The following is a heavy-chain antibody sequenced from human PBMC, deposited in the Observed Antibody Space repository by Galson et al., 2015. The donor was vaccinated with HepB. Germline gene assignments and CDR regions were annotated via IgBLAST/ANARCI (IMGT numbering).Heavy chain of an antibody. CDR3: ARGGHSMVRGVMDGDY. CDR2: ISSSSSTI. D-gene: IGHD3-10*01. J-gene: IGHJ4*02. Sequence: SLRLSCAASGFTFSSYSMNWVRQAPGKGLEWVSYISSSSSTIYYADSVKGRFTISRDNAKNSLYLQMNSLRAEDTAVYYCARGGHSMVRGVMDGDYWGQGTLVTVSS. CDR1: GFTFSSYS. V-gene: IGHV3-48*01.